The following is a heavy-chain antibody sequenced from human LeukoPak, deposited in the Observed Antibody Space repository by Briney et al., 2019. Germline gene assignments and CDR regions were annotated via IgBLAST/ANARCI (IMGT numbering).Heavy chain of an antibody. CDR3: ARHAGSGRKDGYNR. CDR1: GYSFTNYW. CDR2: IYPGDSDT. D-gene: IGHD5-24*01. J-gene: IGHJ4*02. Sequence: GESRKISCEGSGYSFTNYWIAWVRQMPGKGLEWMGIIYPGDSDTRYSPSFQGQVTISADKSINTAYLQWSSLKASDTAMYYCARHAGSGRKDGYNRWGQGTLVTVSS. V-gene: IGHV5-51*01.